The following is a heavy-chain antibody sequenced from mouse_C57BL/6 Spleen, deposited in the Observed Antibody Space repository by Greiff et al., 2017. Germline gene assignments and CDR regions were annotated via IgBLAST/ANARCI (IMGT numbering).Heavy chain of an antibody. J-gene: IGHJ4*01. D-gene: IGHD1-1*01. Sequence: QVQLQQPGAELVMPGASVKLSCKASGYTFTSYWMHWVKQRPGQGLEWIGEIDPSDSYSNYNQKFKGKSTLTVDKSSSTADMQLSSLTSEDSAVYYCSRYPGSSPSCAMDYGGQGTSVTVSS. CDR1: GYTFTSYW. CDR3: SRYPGSSPSCAMDY. CDR2: IDPSDSYS. V-gene: IGHV1-69*01.